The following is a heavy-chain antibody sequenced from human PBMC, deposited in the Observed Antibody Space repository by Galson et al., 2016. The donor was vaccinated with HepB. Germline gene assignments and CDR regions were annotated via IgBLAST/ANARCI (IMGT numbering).Heavy chain of an antibody. J-gene: IGHJ4*02. D-gene: IGHD2-2*01. CDR2: IWYDGGKK. CDR1: GFTFSSYG. V-gene: IGHV3-33*01. CDR3: ASACSSTTCYGDFDY. Sequence: SLRLSCAASGFTFSSYGMHWVRQAPGKGLEWVAVIWYDGGKKYYADSVKGRLAISRDNSKNTLYLQMNSLRAEDTAVYYCASACSSTTCYGDFDYWGQGTLVTVSS.